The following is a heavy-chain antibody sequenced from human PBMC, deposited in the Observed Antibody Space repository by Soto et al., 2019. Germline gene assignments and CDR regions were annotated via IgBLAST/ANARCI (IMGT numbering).Heavy chain of an antibody. CDR2: IYPRDSET. V-gene: IGHV5-51*01. J-gene: IGHJ4*02. CDR3: GGGGSPNRFDY. Sequence: GESLKISCKGSGYTFTTYWIAWVRQMPGKGLEWMGIIYPRDSETTYSPSFQGQVTISADKSTSTAYLQWSSLKASDTAMYYCGGGGSPNRFDYWGQGTLVTVSS. D-gene: IGHD3-16*01. CDR1: GYTFTTYW.